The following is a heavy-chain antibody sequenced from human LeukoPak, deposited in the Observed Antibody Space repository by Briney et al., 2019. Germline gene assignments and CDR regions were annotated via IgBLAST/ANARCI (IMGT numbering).Heavy chain of an antibody. CDR3: AKDLGVGDILSGYYEGFFDY. CDR1: GFTFSNYG. J-gene: IGHJ4*02. V-gene: IGHV3-30*18. D-gene: IGHD3-9*01. CDR2: ISFDGSNK. Sequence: GRSLRLSCAASGFTFSNYGMHWVRQAPGKGLEWVAVISFDGSNKYYADSVKGRFTISRDNSKNTLYLQMNSLRAEDTAVYYCAKDLGVGDILSGYYEGFFDYWGQGTLVTVSS.